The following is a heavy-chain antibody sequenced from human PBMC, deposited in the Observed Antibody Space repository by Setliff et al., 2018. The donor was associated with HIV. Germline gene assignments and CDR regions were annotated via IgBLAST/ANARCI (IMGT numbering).Heavy chain of an antibody. CDR1: GYTLRRHG. J-gene: IGHJ4*02. D-gene: IGHD2-8*01. CDR3: ARANDILLGYWVGYFDY. CDR2: ISAYNGNT. V-gene: IGHV1-18*01. Sequence: ASVKVSCKASGYTLRRHGISWVRQAPGQGLEWMGWISAYNGNTNYAQKFRGRVTLTTDTSTSTAYMELRSLRSDDTAVYYCARANDILLGYWVGYFDYWGQGTLVT.